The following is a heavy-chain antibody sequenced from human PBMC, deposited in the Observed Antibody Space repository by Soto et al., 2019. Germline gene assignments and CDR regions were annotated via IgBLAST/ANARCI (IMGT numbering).Heavy chain of an antibody. CDR3: ARDPREEGLELPGGMDV. CDR2: IDITGDHI. Sequence: GGSLRLSCAASGFSFSSFSMDWVRQAPGKGLEWVSSIDITGDHIYYAESVNGRFIISRDNAKKSLFLQMNSLRAEDTGVYFCARDPREEGLELPGGMDVWGKGTTVTVSS. CDR1: GFSFSSFS. V-gene: IGHV3-21*01. J-gene: IGHJ6*03. D-gene: IGHD1-7*01.